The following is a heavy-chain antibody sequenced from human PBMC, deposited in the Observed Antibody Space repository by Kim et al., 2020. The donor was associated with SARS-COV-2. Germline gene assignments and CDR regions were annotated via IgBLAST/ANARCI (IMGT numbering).Heavy chain of an antibody. CDR1: GFTFRTYA. CDR3: AKGMAPIAAAGTSWFDP. CDR2: ISGSGGST. D-gene: IGHD6-13*01. Sequence: GGSLRLSCAASGFTFRTYAMSWVRQAPGKGLEWVSAISGSGGSTYYADSVKGRFTISRDISKNTLYLQMYSLRAEDTAVYYCAKGMAPIAAAGTSWFDPWGQGTPVTVSS. J-gene: IGHJ5*02. V-gene: IGHV3-23*01.